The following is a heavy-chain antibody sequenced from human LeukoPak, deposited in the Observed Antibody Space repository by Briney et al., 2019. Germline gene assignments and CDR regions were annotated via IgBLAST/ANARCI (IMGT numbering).Heavy chain of an antibody. CDR2: ISTYTGDP. CDR1: GYTFTDYG. CDR3: ARDGSTNWYYYYGLDV. V-gene: IGHV7-4-1*02. J-gene: IGHJ6*02. Sequence: ASVKVSCKTSGYTFTDYGMHWVRQAPGQGLEWMGWISTYTGDPTYAQAFTGRFVFSLDTSVSTAYLQISSLKADDTAVFYCARDGSTNWYYYYGLDVWGQGTAVTVSS. D-gene: IGHD1-1*01.